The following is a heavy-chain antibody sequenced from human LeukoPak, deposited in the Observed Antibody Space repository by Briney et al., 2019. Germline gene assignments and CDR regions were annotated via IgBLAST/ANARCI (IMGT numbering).Heavy chain of an antibody. J-gene: IGHJ3*02. V-gene: IGHV3-21*01. CDR2: ISSGSTYI. Sequence: PGGSLRLSCAASGFTFSSYSMTWGRQAPGKGLEWVSSISSGSTYIYYADSVKGRFTISRDNAKNSLYLQMNSLRAEDTAVYFCARSTLGARWAFDIWGQGTMVTVSS. D-gene: IGHD1-26*01. CDR1: GFTFSSYS. CDR3: ARSTLGARWAFDI.